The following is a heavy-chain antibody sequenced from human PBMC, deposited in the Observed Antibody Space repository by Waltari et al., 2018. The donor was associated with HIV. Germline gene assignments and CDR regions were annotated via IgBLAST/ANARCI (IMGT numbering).Heavy chain of an antibody. Sequence: EVHLVASGGGLIEPGGSLRVSCAASGFTISSHSMSWVRQAPGKGLEWVSVIYSGGSRYYADSVKGRFIISRDNSKNTVSLHMNSLRAEDTAVYYCARDPRSSGYYGMDVWGQGIKVTVSS. CDR1: GFTISSHS. CDR2: IYSGGSR. CDR3: ARDPRSSGYYGMDV. J-gene: IGHJ6*02. V-gene: IGHV3-53*01. D-gene: IGHD1-26*01.